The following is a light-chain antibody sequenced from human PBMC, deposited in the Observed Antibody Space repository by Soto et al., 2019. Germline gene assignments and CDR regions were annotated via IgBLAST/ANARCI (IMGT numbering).Light chain of an antibody. CDR2: EVS. CDR3: SSYGGSNNLV. V-gene: IGLV2-8*01. J-gene: IGLJ3*02. Sequence: QSVLTQPPSASGPPGQSVTISCTGTSRDVGGYNYVSWYQQHPGKAPKLMIYEVSKRPSGVPDRFSGSKSGSTASLTVSGLQAEDEADYYCSSYGGSNNLVFGGGTKLTVL. CDR1: SRDVGGYNY.